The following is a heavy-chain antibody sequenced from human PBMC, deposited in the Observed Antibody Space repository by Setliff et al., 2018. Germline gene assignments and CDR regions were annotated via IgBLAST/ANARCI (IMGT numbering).Heavy chain of an antibody. J-gene: IGHJ4*02. CDR3: ARRGTTAFDF. CDR1: GITFRNYG. Sequence: PGGSLRLSCAASGITFRNYGMNWVRQAPGKGLEWLSYISSSSSTIYYADSVRGRFTVSRDNAKNTLYLEMNNLRAEDSAVYYCARRGTTAFDFWGLGTLVTVSS. D-gene: IGHD4-4*01. V-gene: IGHV3-48*01. CDR2: ISSSSSTI.